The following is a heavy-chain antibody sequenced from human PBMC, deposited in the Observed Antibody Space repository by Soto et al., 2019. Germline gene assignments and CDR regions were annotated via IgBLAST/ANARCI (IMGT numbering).Heavy chain of an antibody. CDR2: IYYSGST. CDR3: ARLRGRLTMIVGATNAFDI. V-gene: IGHV4-61*05. CDR1: GGSISNSDGYN. Sequence: PSETLSLTCTVSGGSISNSDGYNWAWIRQPPGKGLEWIGYIYYSGSTNYNPSLKSRVTISVDTSKNQFSLKLSSVTAADTAVYYFARLRGRLTMIVGATNAFDIWGQGTMVTVSS. J-gene: IGHJ3*02. D-gene: IGHD3-22*01.